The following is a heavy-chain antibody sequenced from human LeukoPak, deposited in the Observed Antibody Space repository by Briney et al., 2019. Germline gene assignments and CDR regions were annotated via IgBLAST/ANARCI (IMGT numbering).Heavy chain of an antibody. CDR2: INPSGGST. J-gene: IGHJ6*02. Sequence: ASVKVSCKASGYTFTSYYMHWVRQAPGQGLEWMGIINPSGGSTSYAQKFQGRITMSRDTSTSTVYMELSSLRSEDTAVYYCARGRIYYGSGVRDYCYYGMDVWGQGTTVTVSS. CDR1: GYTFTSYY. D-gene: IGHD3-10*01. CDR3: ARGRIYYGSGVRDYCYYGMDV. V-gene: IGHV1-46*01.